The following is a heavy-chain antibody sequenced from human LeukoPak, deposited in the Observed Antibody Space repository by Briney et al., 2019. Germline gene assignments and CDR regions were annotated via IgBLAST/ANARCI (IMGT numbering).Heavy chain of an antibody. CDR3: ASTSTIFGVVISYYFDY. CDR2: IYSSGNT. V-gene: IGHV4-4*07. D-gene: IGHD3-3*01. CDR1: GGSISGYY. Sequence: PSETLSLTCTVSGGSISGYYWSWIRQPAGKGLEWIGRIYSSGNTNYHPSLKSRVTISIDTSKNQVSLKLTSVTAADTAVYYCASTSTIFGVVISYYFDYWGQGTLVTVSS. J-gene: IGHJ4*02.